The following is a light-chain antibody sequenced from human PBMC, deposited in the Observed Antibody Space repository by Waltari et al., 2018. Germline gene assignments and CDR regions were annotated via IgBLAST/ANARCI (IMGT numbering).Light chain of an antibody. CDR1: SGHSSNV. J-gene: IGLJ3*02. CDR2: VNSDGSH. Sequence: QLVLTQSPSASASLGASVKLTCTLSSGHSSNVIAWLQQQPEKGPRYLMKVNSDGSHSKGDKIPVRFSGSSSGTEHSLTISILQSEDEADYYCQTGGHGTWVFGGGTKLTVL. V-gene: IGLV4-69*01. CDR3: QTGGHGTWV.